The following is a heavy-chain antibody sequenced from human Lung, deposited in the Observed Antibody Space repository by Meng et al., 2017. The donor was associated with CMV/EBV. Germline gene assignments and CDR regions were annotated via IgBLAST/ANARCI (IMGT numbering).Heavy chain of an antibody. V-gene: IGHV3-33*06. CDR3: AKDMGYCSSSSCSDYYYYCIDV. D-gene: IGHD2-2*01. Sequence: GESXMISCAASGSTFSSYGMHWVRQAPGKGLEWVAVIWYDGSNKYYADSVKGRFTISRDNSKNTLYLQMNSLRAEDTAVYYCAKDMGYCSSSSCSDYYYYCIDVWGQGXTVTVSS. CDR1: GSTFSSYG. J-gene: IGHJ6*02. CDR2: IWYDGSNK.